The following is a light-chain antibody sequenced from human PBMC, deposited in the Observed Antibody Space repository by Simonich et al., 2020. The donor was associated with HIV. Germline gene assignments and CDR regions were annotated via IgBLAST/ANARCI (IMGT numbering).Light chain of an antibody. CDR3: QQRSNWPPLT. Sequence: EIVLTQSPATLSLSPGERATLSCRASQSVSSYFAWYQQNPGQAPRLLIYDASNRATGIPARFSGSGSGTDFTLTISSLEPEDFAVYYCQQRSNWPPLTFGGGTKVEIK. V-gene: IGKV3-11*01. J-gene: IGKJ4*01. CDR2: DAS. CDR1: QSVSSY.